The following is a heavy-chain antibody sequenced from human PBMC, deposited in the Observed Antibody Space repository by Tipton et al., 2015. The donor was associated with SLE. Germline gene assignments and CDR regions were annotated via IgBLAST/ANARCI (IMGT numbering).Heavy chain of an antibody. J-gene: IGHJ6*03. CDR2: IYSSGST. CDR3: ARVPLYYYYYMDV. V-gene: IGHV4-61*02. Sequence: TLSLTCTVSGGSISSSSYYWNWIRQPPGKELEWVGRIYSSGSTNYNPSFKSRVTMSVDASKNQISLNLGSVTAADTAVYYCARVPLYYYYYMDVWGKGTTVTVSS. CDR1: GGSISSSSYY.